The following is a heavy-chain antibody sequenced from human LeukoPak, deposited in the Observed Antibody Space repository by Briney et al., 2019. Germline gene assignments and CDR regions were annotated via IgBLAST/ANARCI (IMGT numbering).Heavy chain of an antibody. CDR1: GYTFTGYY. D-gene: IGHD6-19*01. J-gene: IGHJ4*02. Sequence: ASVKVSCKASGYTFTGYYMHWVRQAPGQGLEWMGWMNPNSGNTGYAQKFQGRVTMTRNTSISTAYMELSSLRSEDTAVYYCARGAAESSGWSSYFDYWGQGTLVTVSS. CDR3: ARGAAESSGWSSYFDY. CDR2: MNPNSGNT. V-gene: IGHV1-8*02.